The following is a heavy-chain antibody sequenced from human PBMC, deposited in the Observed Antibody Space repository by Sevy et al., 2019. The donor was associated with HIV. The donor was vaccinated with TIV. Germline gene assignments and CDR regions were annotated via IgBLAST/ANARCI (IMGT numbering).Heavy chain of an antibody. J-gene: IGHJ4*02. V-gene: IGHV4-59*07. Sequence: SDTLSLTCTVSGGSISSYYWSWIRQPPGKGLEWIGYIYYSGSTNYNPSLKSRVTISVDTSKNQFSLKLSSVTAADTAVYYCASYYYDGRFDYWGQGTLVTVSS. CDR2: IYYSGST. D-gene: IGHD3-22*01. CDR3: ASYYYDGRFDY. CDR1: GGSISSYY.